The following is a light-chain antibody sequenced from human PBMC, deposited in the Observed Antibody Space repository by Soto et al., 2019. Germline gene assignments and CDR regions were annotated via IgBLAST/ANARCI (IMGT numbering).Light chain of an antibody. Sequence: NQMTQSPSTLSSSVGDRVTITCRASQTISSWLAWYQQKPGKAPKVLIYDASSLESGVPSRFSGSGSGTDFILTISSLQPDDFATYYCQYYAGVWTFGQGTKVDI. CDR3: QYYAGVWT. CDR1: QTISSW. CDR2: DAS. J-gene: IGKJ1*01. V-gene: IGKV1-5*01.